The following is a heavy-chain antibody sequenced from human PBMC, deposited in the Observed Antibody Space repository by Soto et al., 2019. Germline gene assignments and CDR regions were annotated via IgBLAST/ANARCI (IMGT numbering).Heavy chain of an antibody. CDR1: RYTFTGYY. CDR2: INPNSGGT. D-gene: IGHD6-6*01. CDR3: AREGYSSSYAYWFDP. V-gene: IGHV1-2*02. J-gene: IGHJ5*02. Sequence: QVQLVQSGAEVKKPGASVKVSCKASRYTFTGYYMHWVRQAPGQGLEWMGWINPNSGGTNYAQKFQGRVTMTRDTSISTAYMELSRLRSDDTAVYYCAREGYSSSYAYWFDPWGQGTLVTVSS.